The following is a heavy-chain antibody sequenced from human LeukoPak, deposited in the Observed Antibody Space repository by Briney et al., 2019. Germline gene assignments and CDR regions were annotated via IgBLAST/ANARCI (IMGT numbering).Heavy chain of an antibody. CDR2: INHSGST. D-gene: IGHD3-10*01. J-gene: IGHJ4*02. CDR3: ARVGNYYGSGSYGNYFDY. V-gene: IGHV4-34*01. CDR1: GGFFSGYY. Sequence: SETLSLTCAVCGGFFSGYYWSGIRQPPGKGLEWIGEINHSGSTNYNPSLKSRVTISVDTSKNQFFLKLSSVTAADTAVYYCARVGNYYGSGSYGNYFDYWGQGTLVTVSS.